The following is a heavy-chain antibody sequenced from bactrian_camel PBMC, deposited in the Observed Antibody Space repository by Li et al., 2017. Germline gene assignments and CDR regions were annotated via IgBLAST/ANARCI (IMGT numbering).Heavy chain of an antibody. V-gene: IGHV3S7*01. CDR2: IWSDGSVT. J-gene: IGHJ6*01. CDR3: TAQTTLALSIADFEH. CDR1: GFTFSSYA. D-gene: IGHD1*01. Sequence: QVQLVESGGGLVQPGGSLRLSCAGSGFTFSSYAMGWIRQAPGKGPEWVASIWSDGSVTYYADSVKGRFTISRDNAKNTTDLQMNSLEPDDTATYFCTAQTTLALSIADFEHWGQGTQVTVS.